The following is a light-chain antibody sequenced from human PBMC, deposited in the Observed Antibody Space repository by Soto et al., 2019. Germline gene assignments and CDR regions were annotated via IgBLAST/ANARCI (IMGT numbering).Light chain of an antibody. CDR2: GAS. V-gene: IGKV3-20*01. CDR3: QQYGSSSFT. J-gene: IGKJ3*01. Sequence: EIVLTQSPGTLSLSPGERATLSCRASQSVSSSYLAWYQQKPGQAPRLLIYGASGRATGIPDRFSSSGSGTDFTLTISRLEPEDFAVYFCQQYGSSSFTFGPGTKVDIK. CDR1: QSVSSSY.